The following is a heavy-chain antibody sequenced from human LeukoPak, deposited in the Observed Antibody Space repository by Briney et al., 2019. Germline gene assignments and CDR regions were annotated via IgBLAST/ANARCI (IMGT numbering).Heavy chain of an antibody. CDR3: AKIVAAAGFDY. D-gene: IGHD6-13*01. J-gene: IGHJ4*02. CDR2: ISYDGSNK. Sequence: GGSLKLSCAASGFTFSGSTMHWVRQAPGKGLEWVAVISYDGSNKYYADSVKGRFTISRDNSKNTLYLQMNSLRAEDTAVYYCAKIVAAAGFDYWGQGTLVTVSS. V-gene: IGHV3-30*18. CDR1: GFTFSGST.